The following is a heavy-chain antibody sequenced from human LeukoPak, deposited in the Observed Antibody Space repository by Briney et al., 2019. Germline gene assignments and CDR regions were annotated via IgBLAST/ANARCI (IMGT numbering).Heavy chain of an antibody. D-gene: IGHD6-13*01. CDR3: ARDSKLTGTSFDH. CDR1: GHIFSDYY. V-gene: IGHV1-2*02. Sequence: GASVKVSCKASGHIFSDYYIHWVRQAPGQGLEWMGWMNIDRGGTKYAPKFQGRVTMTRDTSISTAFMDLTRLRYDDTAIYYCARDSKLTGTSFDHWGQGTLVTVSS. J-gene: IGHJ4*02. CDR2: MNIDRGGT.